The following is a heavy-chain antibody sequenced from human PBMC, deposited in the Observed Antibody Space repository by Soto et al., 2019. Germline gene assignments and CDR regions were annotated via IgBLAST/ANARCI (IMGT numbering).Heavy chain of an antibody. Sequence: ASVKVSCKASGYTFTSYYMHWVRQAPGQGLEWMGIINPSGGSTSYAQKFQGRVTMTRDTSTSTVYMELSSLRSEDTAVYYCVRGSISIFGVVIIPDLNPHDYWGQGTLVTVSS. J-gene: IGHJ4*02. CDR1: GYTFTSYY. D-gene: IGHD3-3*01. CDR2: INPSGGST. V-gene: IGHV1-46*01. CDR3: VRGSISIFGVVIIPDLNPHDY.